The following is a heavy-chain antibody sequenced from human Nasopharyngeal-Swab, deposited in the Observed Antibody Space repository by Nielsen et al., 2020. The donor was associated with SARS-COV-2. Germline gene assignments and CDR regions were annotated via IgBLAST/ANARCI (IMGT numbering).Heavy chain of an antibody. J-gene: IGHJ4*02. CDR2: IYYSGCT. CDR3: ARHRYYYDSSGPAYYFDY. D-gene: IGHD3-22*01. CDR1: GGSISSHY. V-gene: IGHV4-59*08. Sequence: SETLSLTCNVSGGSISSHYWSWIRQSPGKGLEWIGYIYYSGCTNYNPSLKSRVTISMATSRDQFSLKLSSVTAADTAVYYCARHRYYYDSSGPAYYFDYWGQGTLVTVSS.